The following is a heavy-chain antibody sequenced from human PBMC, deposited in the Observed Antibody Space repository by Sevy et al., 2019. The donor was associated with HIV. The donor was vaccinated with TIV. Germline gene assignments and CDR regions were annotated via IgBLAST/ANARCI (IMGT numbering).Heavy chain of an antibody. CDR2: ISSSSSYT. CDR3: ARRDDSYFDY. V-gene: IGHV3-11*06. J-gene: IGHJ4*02. Sequence: GGSQRLSCAASGFTFSDYYMSWIRQAPGKGLEWVSYISSSSSYTNYADSVKGRFTISRDNAKNSLYLQMNSLRAEDTAVYYCARRDDSYFDYWGQGTLVTVSS. D-gene: IGHD2-21*02. CDR1: GFTFSDYY.